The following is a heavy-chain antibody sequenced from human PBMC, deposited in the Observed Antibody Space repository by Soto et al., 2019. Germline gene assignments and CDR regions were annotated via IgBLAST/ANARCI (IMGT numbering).Heavy chain of an antibody. V-gene: IGHV1-2*04. Sequence: GASVKVSCKASGYTFTGYYMHWVRQAPGQGLEWMGWINPNSGGTNYAQKFQGWVTMTRDTSISTAYMELSRLRSDDTAVYYCAREGIAARPGGMDVWGQGTTVTVSS. CDR3: AREGIAARPGGMDV. CDR2: INPNSGGT. J-gene: IGHJ6*02. D-gene: IGHD6-6*01. CDR1: GYTFTGYY.